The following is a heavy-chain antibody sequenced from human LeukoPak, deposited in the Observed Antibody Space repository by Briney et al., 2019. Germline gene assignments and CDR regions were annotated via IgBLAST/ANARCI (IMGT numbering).Heavy chain of an antibody. CDR3: AKGRFVELSRFDP. V-gene: IGHV3-30*02. Sequence: GGSLRLSCAASGFTFSSYGMHWGRQAPGKGLEWVAFIRYDGSNKYYADSVKGRFTISRDNSKNTLYLQMNSLRAEYTAVYYCAKGRFVELSRFDPWGQGTLVTVSS. J-gene: IGHJ5*02. D-gene: IGHD3-10*01. CDR1: GFTFSSYG. CDR2: IRYDGSNK.